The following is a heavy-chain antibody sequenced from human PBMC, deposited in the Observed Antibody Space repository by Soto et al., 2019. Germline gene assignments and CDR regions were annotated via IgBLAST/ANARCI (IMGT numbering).Heavy chain of an antibody. CDR1: GFTFSDYY. V-gene: IGHV3-11*01. D-gene: IGHD6-6*01. CDR2: ISSSGSTI. CDR3: ASSLSIAARPAHYYYYGMDV. J-gene: IGHJ6*02. Sequence: QVQLVESGGGLVKPGGSLRLSCAASGFTFSDYYMSWIRQAPGKGLEWVSYISSSGSTIYYADSVKGRFTISRDNAKNSLYLQMNSLRAEDTDVYYCASSLSIAARPAHYYYYGMDVWGQGTTVTVSS.